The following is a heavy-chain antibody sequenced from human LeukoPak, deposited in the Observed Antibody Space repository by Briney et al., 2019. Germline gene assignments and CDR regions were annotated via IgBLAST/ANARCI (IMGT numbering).Heavy chain of an antibody. Sequence: SETLSLTCAVSGGSISSGGYSWSWIRQPPGKGLEWIGYIYHSGSTYYNPSLKSRVTISVDRSKNQFSLKLSSVTAADTAVYYCARAGTVAPRAFDIWGQGTMVTVSS. D-gene: IGHD4-23*01. CDR3: ARAGTVAPRAFDI. CDR1: GGSISSGGYS. V-gene: IGHV4-30-2*01. CDR2: IYHSGST. J-gene: IGHJ3*02.